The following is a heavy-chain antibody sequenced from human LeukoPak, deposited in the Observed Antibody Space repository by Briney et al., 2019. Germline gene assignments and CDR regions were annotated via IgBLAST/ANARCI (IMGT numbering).Heavy chain of an antibody. D-gene: IGHD5-18*01. CDR1: GLTVSRNY. CDR3: ARDRNRGDTAMALDV. J-gene: IGHJ6*02. V-gene: IGHV3-66*01. CDR2: IYSGGST. Sequence: HPGGSLRLSCAASGLTVSRNYMNWVRQAPGKGLEWVSVIYSGGSTYYADSVKGRFTISRDNSKNTLYLQINSLRAEDTAVYYCARDRNRGDTAMALDVWGQGTTVTVSS.